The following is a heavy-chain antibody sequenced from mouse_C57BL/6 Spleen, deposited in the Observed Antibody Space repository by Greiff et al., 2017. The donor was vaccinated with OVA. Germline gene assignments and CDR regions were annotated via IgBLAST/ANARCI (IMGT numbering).Heavy chain of an antibody. CDR2: ISDGGSYT. Sequence: EVHLVESGGGLVKPGGSLKLSCAASGFTFSSYAMSWVRQTPEKRLEWVATISDGGSYTYYPDNVKGRFTISRDNAKNNLYLQMSHLKSEDTAMYYCARSYDYDSFAYWGQGTLVTVSA. CDR3: ARSYDYDSFAY. D-gene: IGHD2-4*01. V-gene: IGHV5-4*01. CDR1: GFTFSSYA. J-gene: IGHJ3*01.